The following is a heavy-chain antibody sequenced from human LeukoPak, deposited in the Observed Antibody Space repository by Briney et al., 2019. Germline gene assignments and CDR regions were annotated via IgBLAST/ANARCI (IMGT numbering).Heavy chain of an antibody. CDR2: INTNTGNP. Sequence: ASVEVSCKASGYTFTSYAMNWVRQAPGQGLEWMGWINTNTGNPTYAQGFTGRFVFSLDTSVSTAYLQISSLKAEDTAVYYCASLGAYYYGSAYDYWGQGTLVTVSS. J-gene: IGHJ4*02. V-gene: IGHV7-4-1*02. CDR1: GYTFTSYA. CDR3: ASLGAYYYGSAYDY. D-gene: IGHD3-10*01.